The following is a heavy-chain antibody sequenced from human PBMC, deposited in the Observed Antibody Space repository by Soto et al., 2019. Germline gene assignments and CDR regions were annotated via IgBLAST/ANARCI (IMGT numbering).Heavy chain of an antibody. V-gene: IGHV4-39*01. D-gene: IGHD3-3*01. J-gene: IGHJ6*02. CDR3: AKREDSSRFGGLDI. CDR2: VHSTGGT. CDR1: GGSITSGGYF. Sequence: SETLSLTCTVSGGSITSGGYFWDWIRQPPGKGLEWIGTVHSTGGTYYSPSLRNRVTISVDTSKNLFSLKMKFESATDTDVYLFAKREDSSRFGGLDIWGQGTAVT.